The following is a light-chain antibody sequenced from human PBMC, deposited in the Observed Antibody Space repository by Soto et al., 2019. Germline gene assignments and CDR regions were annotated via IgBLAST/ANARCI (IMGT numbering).Light chain of an antibody. Sequence: QSALTQPPSASGTPGQRVTISCSGSSSKIGSNYVYWYQQLPGTAPKLLIYRNNQRPSGVPDRFSGSKSGTSASLAISGLRSEDEADYYCAAWDGSLNGHVFGTGTKVTVL. CDR1: SSKIGSNY. CDR3: AAWDGSLNGHV. CDR2: RNN. V-gene: IGLV1-47*01. J-gene: IGLJ1*01.